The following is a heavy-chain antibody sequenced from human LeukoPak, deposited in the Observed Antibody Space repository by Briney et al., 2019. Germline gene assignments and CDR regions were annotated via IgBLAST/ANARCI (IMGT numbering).Heavy chain of an antibody. CDR1: GGSISSYY. J-gene: IGHJ6*03. CDR3: AREERNIVVVPAAQSYYYYYMDV. CDR2: IYYSGST. D-gene: IGHD2-2*01. V-gene: IGHV4-59*01. Sequence: SETLSLTCTVSGGSISSYYWSWIRQPPGKGLEWIGYIYYSGSTNYNPSLKSRVTISVDTSKNQFSLKLSSVTAADTAVYYCAREERNIVVVPAAQSYYYYYMDVWGKGTTVTVSS.